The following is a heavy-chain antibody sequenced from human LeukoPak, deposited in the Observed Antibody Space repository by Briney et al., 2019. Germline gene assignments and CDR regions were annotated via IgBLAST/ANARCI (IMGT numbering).Heavy chain of an antibody. Sequence: SETLPHTCAVYGGSFSGYYWSWIRQPPGKGLEWIGEINHSGSTNYNPSLKSRVTISVDTSKNQFSLKLSSVTAADTAVYYCARGLRYNWNPYYYYYYMDVWGKGTTVTVSS. D-gene: IGHD1-20*01. J-gene: IGHJ6*03. CDR1: GGSFSGYY. CDR2: INHSGST. V-gene: IGHV4-34*01. CDR3: ARGLRYNWNPYYYYYYMDV.